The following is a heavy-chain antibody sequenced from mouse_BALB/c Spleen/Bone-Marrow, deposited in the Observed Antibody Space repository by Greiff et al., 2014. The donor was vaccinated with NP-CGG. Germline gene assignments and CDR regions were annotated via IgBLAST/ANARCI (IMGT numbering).Heavy chain of an antibody. Sequence: VKPQESGAELARPGASVKLSCKASAYTFTSYWMQWVKQRPGQGLEWIGAIYPGDGDTRYTQKFKGKATLTADKSSSTAYMQLSSLASEDSAVYYCARGYYYGSTYGWYFDVWGAGTTVTVSS. D-gene: IGHD1-1*01. CDR1: AYTFTSYW. V-gene: IGHV1-87*01. CDR3: ARGYYYGSTYGWYFDV. CDR2: IYPGDGDT. J-gene: IGHJ1*01.